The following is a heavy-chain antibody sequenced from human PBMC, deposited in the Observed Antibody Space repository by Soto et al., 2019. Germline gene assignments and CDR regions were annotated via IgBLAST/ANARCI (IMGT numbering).Heavy chain of an antibody. CDR3: ASQYCSSSSCYFDY. D-gene: IGHD2-2*01. CDR1: GYRFTSYW. CDR2: IYPGDSDT. Sequence: GESLKISCKGSGYRFTSYWIGWVRQMPGRGPEWMGIIYPGDSDTRYSPSFQGQVTISADKSISTAYLQWSSLKASDTATYYCASQYCSSSSCYFDYWGQGTLVTVSS. V-gene: IGHV5-51*01. J-gene: IGHJ4*02.